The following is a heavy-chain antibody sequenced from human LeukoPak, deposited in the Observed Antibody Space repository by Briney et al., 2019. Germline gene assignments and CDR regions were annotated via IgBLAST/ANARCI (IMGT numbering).Heavy chain of an antibody. V-gene: IGHV3-43D*03. CDR1: GFTFDDYA. CDR2: ISWDGGST. J-gene: IGHJ6*02. CDR3: AKDVVVRNYYYGMDV. Sequence: PGGSLRLSCAASGFTFDDYAMHWVRHAPGKGLEWVSLISWDGGSTYYADSVKGRFSISRDNSKNSLYLQMDSLRAEDTALYYCAKDVVVRNYYYGMDVWGQGTTVTVSS. D-gene: IGHD3-22*01.